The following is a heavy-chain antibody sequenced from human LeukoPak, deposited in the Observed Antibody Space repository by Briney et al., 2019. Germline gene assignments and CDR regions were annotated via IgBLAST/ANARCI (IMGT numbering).Heavy chain of an antibody. D-gene: IGHD5-24*01. CDR2: IYTSGST. CDR3: ARTKDGYNWDY. J-gene: IGHJ4*02. V-gene: IGHV4-4*07. CDR1: GGSISSYY. Sequence: PSETLSLTRTVSGGSISSYYWSWVRQPAGKGLGWIGRIYTSGSTNYNPSLKSRVTMSVDTSKNQFSLKLSSVTAADTAVYYCARTKDGYNWDYWGQGTLVTVSS.